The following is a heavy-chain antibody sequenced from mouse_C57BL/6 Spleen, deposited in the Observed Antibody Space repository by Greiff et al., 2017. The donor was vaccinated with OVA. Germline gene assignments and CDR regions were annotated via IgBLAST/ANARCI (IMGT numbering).Heavy chain of an antibody. V-gene: IGHV1-74*01. CDR1: GYTFTSYW. CDR2: IHPSDSDT. J-gene: IGHJ2*01. Sequence: QVQLKQPGAELVKPGASVKVSCKASGYTFTSYWMHWVKQRPGQGLEWIGRIHPSDSDTNYNQKFKGKATLTVDKSSSTAYMQLSSLTSEDSAVYYCAMVLLRWGYFDYWGQGTTLTVSS. CDR3: AMVLLRWGYFDY. D-gene: IGHD1-1*01.